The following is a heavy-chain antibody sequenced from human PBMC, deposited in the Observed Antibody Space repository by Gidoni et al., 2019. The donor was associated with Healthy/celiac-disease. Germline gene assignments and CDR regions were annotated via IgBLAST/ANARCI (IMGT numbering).Heavy chain of an antibody. J-gene: IGHJ5*02. D-gene: IGHD3-16*02. CDR1: GHSFTSYW. Sequence: VQLEQSGAVLKKPGESLRISCKGSGHSFTSYWISWLRQLPGKGLEWMGRIDPSDSYTNYSPSFQGHVTISADKSIRTAYLQWSSLKASDTAMYYCARQEGISFVVRTWGQGTLVTVSS. V-gene: IGHV5-10-1*03. CDR2: IDPSDSYT. CDR3: ARQEGISFVVRT.